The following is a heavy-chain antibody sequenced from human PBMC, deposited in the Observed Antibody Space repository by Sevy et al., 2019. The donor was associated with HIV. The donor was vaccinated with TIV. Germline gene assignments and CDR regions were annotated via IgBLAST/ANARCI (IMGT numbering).Heavy chain of an antibody. CDR2: ISSSSSYI. CDR1: GFTFSSYS. D-gene: IGHD6-6*01. J-gene: IGHJ3*02. CDR3: ARLPGFSIAARSAAFDI. V-gene: IGHV3-21*01. Sequence: GRSLRLSCAASGFTFSSYSMNWVRQAPGKGLEWVSSISSSSSYIYYADSVKGRFTISRDNAKNSLYLQMNSLRAEDTAVYYCARLPGFSIAARSAAFDIWGQGTMVTVSS.